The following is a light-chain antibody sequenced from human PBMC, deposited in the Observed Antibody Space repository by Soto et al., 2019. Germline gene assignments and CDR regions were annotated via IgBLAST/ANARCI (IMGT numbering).Light chain of an antibody. CDR2: DTS. CDR1: TGAVTSGHY. CDR3: LLSYSGARSVV. J-gene: IGLJ2*01. Sequence: QAVVTQEPSLTVSPGGTVTLTCGSSTGAVTSGHYPYWFQQKPGQAPRTLIYDTSNKHSWTPARFSGSLFGGKAALTLSGAQPEDEAEYYCLLSYSGARSVVFGGGTQLTVL. V-gene: IGLV7-46*01.